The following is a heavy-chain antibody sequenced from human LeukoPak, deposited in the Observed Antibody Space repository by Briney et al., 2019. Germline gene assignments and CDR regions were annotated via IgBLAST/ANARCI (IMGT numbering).Heavy chain of an antibody. CDR2: IKQDGSEK. CDR3: ARERSSSMSPGFDY. Sequence: GGSLRLSCAASGFTFSSYWMSWVRQAPGEGLEWVANIKQDGSEKYYVDSVKGRFTISRDNAKNSLYLQMNSLRAEDTAVYYCARERSSSMSPGFDYWGQGTLVTVSS. CDR1: GFTFSSYW. D-gene: IGHD6-6*01. J-gene: IGHJ4*02. V-gene: IGHV3-7*01.